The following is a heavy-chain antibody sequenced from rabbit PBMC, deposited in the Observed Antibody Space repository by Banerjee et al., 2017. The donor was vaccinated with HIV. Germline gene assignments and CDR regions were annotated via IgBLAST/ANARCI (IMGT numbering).Heavy chain of an antibody. D-gene: IGHD4-1*01. CDR3: ARDLAGVIGWNFDL. V-gene: IGHV1S7*01. CDR1: GFDFSIYY. Sequence: QLKESGGGLVQPGGTLKLSCKASGFDFSIYYMSWVRQAPGKGLEWIGYIDPVFGSTYYASWVNGRFTISSHNAQNTLYLQLNSLTAADTATYFCARDLAGVIGWNFDLWGQGTLVTVS. CDR2: IDPVFGST. J-gene: IGHJ4*01.